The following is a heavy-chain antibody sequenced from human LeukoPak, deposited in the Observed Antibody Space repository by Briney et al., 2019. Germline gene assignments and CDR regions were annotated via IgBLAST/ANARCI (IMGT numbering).Heavy chain of an antibody. Sequence: GGSLRLSRAASGFTFSTYAMHWVRQAPGKGLEWVAVIPYDGSNKYYADSVKGRFTISRENSKNRLYLQMNSLRAEDTAVYYCARAEGYGGELDSWGQGTLVTVSS. J-gene: IGHJ4*02. CDR3: ARAEGYGGELDS. CDR1: GFTFSTYA. CDR2: IPYDGSNK. V-gene: IGHV3-30*04. D-gene: IGHD4-23*01.